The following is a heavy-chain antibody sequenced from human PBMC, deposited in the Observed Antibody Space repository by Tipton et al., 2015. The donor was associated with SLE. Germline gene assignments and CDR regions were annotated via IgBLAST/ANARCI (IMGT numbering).Heavy chain of an antibody. CDR3: AREVSYCTSTSCYGGFDY. D-gene: IGHD2-2*01. V-gene: IGHV4-59*11. CDR1: GGSISGHY. CDR2: IYYSGST. Sequence: TLSLTCTVSGGSISGHYWSWIRQPPGKGLEWIGYIYYSGSTNYNPSLKSRVTISVDTSNNQFSLKVTSVTAADTAFYYCAREVSYCTSTSCYGGFDYWGRGTLVTVSS. J-gene: IGHJ4*02.